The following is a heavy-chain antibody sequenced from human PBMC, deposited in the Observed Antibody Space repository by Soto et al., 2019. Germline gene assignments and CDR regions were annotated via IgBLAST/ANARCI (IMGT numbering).Heavy chain of an antibody. Sequence: ASVKVSCKASGYTFISYDISWVRQAPGQGLEWMGWISTYNGNTNYAQKLQGRVTMTTDTSTSTAYMELRSLRSDDTAVYYCARGFRVAATRWWFDPWGQGTLVTVSS. D-gene: IGHD2-15*01. CDR2: ISTYNGNT. CDR3: ARGFRVAATRWWFDP. CDR1: GYTFISYD. J-gene: IGHJ5*02. V-gene: IGHV1-18*01.